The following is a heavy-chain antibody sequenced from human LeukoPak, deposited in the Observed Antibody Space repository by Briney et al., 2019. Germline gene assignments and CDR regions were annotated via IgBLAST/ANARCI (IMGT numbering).Heavy chain of an antibody. Sequence: PGGSLRLSCAASGFTFSSYAMSWVRQAPGKGLEWVSVIYSGGSTYYADSVKGRFTISRDNSKNTLYLQMNSLRAEDTAVYYCARNSNYWGQGTLVTVFS. CDR3: ARNSNY. CDR1: GFTFSSYA. CDR2: IYSGGST. V-gene: IGHV3-53*01. J-gene: IGHJ4*02. D-gene: IGHD2/OR15-2a*01.